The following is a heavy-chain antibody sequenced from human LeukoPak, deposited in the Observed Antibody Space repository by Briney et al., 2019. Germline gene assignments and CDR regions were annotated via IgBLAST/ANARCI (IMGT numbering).Heavy chain of an antibody. V-gene: IGHV3-48*03. D-gene: IGHD6-19*01. CDR2: ISSSGSAI. CDR1: GFTLSSYE. J-gene: IGHJ4*02. Sequence: QPGGSLSLSCAASGFTLSSYEMNWVRQAPGKGLEWVSKISSSGSAIYYADSVKGRFTISRDNAKSSLYLQMNSLRAEDTAVYYCAKDKSSSSGWYYFDYWGQGTLVTVSS. CDR3: AKDKSSSSGWYYFDY.